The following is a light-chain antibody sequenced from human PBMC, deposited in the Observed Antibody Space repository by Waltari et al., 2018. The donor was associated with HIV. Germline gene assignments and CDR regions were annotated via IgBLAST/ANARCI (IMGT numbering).Light chain of an antibody. CDR3: QQCYSVPVT. J-gene: IGKJ3*01. Sequence: DIVMTQSPDSLAVSLGARATLNCKSSQSLFRRSNNLNFLALYQQKPGQPPKLLIYWASTRESGVPDRFSGSGSGTDFTLTISSLQAEDVAVYYCQQCYSVPVTFGPGTKVDIK. V-gene: IGKV4-1*01. CDR2: WAS. CDR1: QSLFRRSNNLNF.